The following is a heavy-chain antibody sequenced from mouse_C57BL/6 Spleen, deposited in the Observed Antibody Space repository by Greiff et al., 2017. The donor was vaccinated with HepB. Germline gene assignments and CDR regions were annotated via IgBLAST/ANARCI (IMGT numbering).Heavy chain of an antibody. CDR1: GYTFTDYN. V-gene: IGHV1-18*01. CDR3: ARSTRVYYAMDY. CDR2: INPNNGGT. J-gene: IGHJ4*01. Sequence: VQLQQSGPELVKPGASVKIPCKASGYTFTDYNMDWVKQSHGKSLEWIGDINPNNGGTIYNQKFKGKATLTVDKSSSTAYMELRSLTSEDTAVYYCARSTRVYYAMDYWGQGTSVTVSS.